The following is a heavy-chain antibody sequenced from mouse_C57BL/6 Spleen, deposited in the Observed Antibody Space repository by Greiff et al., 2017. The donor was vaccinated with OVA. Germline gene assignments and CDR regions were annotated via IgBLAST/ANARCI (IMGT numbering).Heavy chain of an antibody. V-gene: IGHV14-2*01. D-gene: IGHD1-1*01. CDR1: GFNITDYY. J-gene: IGHJ1*03. CDR2: LDPEDGDT. Sequence: EVQLQQSGAELVKPGASVKLSCTASGFNITDYYMHWVKQRPEQGLEWIGRLDPEDGDTKYAPKFQGKATITVDTSSSTAYLQLSSLTSEDTAIYYGAGHRSSYWYFDVGGKGTTVTVSS. CDR3: AGHRSSYWYFDV.